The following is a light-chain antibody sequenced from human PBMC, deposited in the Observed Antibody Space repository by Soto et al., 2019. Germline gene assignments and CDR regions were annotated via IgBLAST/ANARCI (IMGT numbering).Light chain of an antibody. J-gene: IGKJ4*01. V-gene: IGKV3-20*01. CDR2: DAS. CDR1: QTVRNNY. CDR3: HQYGSSLT. Sequence: EFVLTQSPGTLSLSPGERATLSCRASQTVRNNYLAWYQQKPGQAPRLLIYDASSRATGIPDRFSGGGSGTDFTLTISRLEPEDFAVYYCHQYGSSLTFGGRTKV.